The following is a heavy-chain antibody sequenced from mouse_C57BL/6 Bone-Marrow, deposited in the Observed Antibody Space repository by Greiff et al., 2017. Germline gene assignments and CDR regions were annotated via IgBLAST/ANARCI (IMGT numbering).Heavy chain of an antibody. D-gene: IGHD2-5*01. V-gene: IGHV6-3*01. Sequence: EVQLVESGGGLVQPGGSMKLSCVASGFTFSNYWMNWVRQSPEKGLEWVAQIRLKSDNYATHYAESVKGRFTISRDDSKSSVYLQMNNLRAEDTGIYYCTGPDSNYFDNWGQGTTLTVSS. CDR3: TGPDSNYFDN. J-gene: IGHJ2*01. CDR1: GFTFSNYW. CDR2: IRLKSDNYAT.